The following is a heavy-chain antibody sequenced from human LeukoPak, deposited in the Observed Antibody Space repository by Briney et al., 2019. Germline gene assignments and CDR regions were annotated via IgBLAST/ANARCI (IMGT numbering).Heavy chain of an antibody. J-gene: IGHJ4*02. Sequence: PGGSLRLSCAASGFTFGSYAMSWVRRAPGKGLEWVSAIIGGGGTTYYADSVKGRFTISRDNSMNTLFLQMNSLRADDTAVYYCAKDPDSRSQGYFDYWGQGTLVTVSS. CDR3: AKDPDSRSQGYFDY. CDR2: IIGGGGTT. D-gene: IGHD1-26*01. CDR1: GFTFGSYA. V-gene: IGHV3-23*01.